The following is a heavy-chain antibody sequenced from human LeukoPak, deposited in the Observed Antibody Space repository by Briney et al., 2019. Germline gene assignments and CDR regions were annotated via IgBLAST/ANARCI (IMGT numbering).Heavy chain of an antibody. CDR3: ATTTVTTGYYYYMDV. CDR2: INHSGST. Sequence: PSETLSLTCAVYGGSFSGYYWGWIRQPPGKGLEWIGEINHSGSTNYNPSLKSRVTISVDTSKNQFSLKLSSVTAADTAVYYCATTTVTTGYYYYMDVWGKGTTVTVSS. CDR1: GGSFSGYY. D-gene: IGHD4-11*01. V-gene: IGHV4-34*01. J-gene: IGHJ6*03.